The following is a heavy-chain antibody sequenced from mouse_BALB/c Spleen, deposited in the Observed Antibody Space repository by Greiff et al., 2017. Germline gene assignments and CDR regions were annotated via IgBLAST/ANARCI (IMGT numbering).Heavy chain of an antibody. CDR2: IWAGGST. CDR1: GFSLTSYG. J-gene: IGHJ3*01. D-gene: IGHD2-14*01. Sequence: VKLVESGPGLVAPSQSLSITCTVSGFSLTSYGVHWVRQPPGKGLEWLGVIWAGGSTNYNSALMSRLSISKDNSKSQVFLKMNSLQTDDTAMYYWARAGYRCDPAWFAYWGQGTLVTVSA. V-gene: IGHV2-9*02. CDR3: ARAGYRCDPAWFAY.